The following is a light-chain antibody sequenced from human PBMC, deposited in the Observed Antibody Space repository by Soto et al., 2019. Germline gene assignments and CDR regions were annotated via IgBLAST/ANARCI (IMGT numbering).Light chain of an antibody. CDR2: GAS. CDR3: QQYNKWPLT. Sequence: EIVLTQSPATLSLSPGERATLSCRASQSVSSSLAWYQQKPGQAPRLLIYGASNGAAGIPARFSGTGSGTDFTLTISSLQSEDFTVYYCQQYNKWPLTFGQGTKVDIK. J-gene: IGKJ1*01. CDR1: QSVSSS. V-gene: IGKV3-11*01.